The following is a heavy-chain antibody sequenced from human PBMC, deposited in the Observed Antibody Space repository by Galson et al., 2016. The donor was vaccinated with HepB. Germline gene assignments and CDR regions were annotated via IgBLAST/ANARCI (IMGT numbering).Heavy chain of an antibody. D-gene: IGHD5-24*01. V-gene: IGHV3-7*01. J-gene: IGHJ4*02. CDR2: IKPDGSEK. Sequence: LRLSCAASGFTFSTYWMSWVRQAPGKGLEWVANIKPDGSEKYYVDSVKGRFTISRDPAKSSLYLQMNSLRDEDTAVYYCARRQMYTMSAFDYWGQGTLVTVSS. CDR1: GFTFSTYW. CDR3: ARRQMYTMSAFDY.